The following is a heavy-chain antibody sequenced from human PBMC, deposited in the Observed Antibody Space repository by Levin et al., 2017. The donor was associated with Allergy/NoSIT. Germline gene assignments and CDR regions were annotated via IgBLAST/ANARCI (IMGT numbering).Heavy chain of an antibody. CDR3: ARSSTWYLEFDY. CDR1: GGSISGYY. Sequence: SQTLSLTCTVSGGSISGYYWSWIRQPPGKGLEWIGYIYYSGSTNYNPSLKSRVTMSVDTSKNHFSLKLTSVTAADTAVYYCARSSTWYLEFDYWGQGTLVTVSS. CDR2: IYYSGST. D-gene: IGHD6-13*01. J-gene: IGHJ4*02. V-gene: IGHV4-59*01.